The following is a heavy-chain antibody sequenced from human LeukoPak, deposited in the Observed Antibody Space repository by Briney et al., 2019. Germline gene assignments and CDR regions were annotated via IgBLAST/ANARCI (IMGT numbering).Heavy chain of an antibody. CDR1: GFTVSSNY. Sequence: GGSLRLSCAASGFTVSSNYMSWVRQAPGKGLEWVSGIYSGGGTYYADSVKGRFTISRDNDKNSLYLQMNSLRAEDTAVYYCARGCSTSCYADYWGQGTLVTVSS. V-gene: IGHV3-53*01. CDR3: ARGCSTSCYADY. J-gene: IGHJ4*02. D-gene: IGHD2-2*01. CDR2: IYSGGGT.